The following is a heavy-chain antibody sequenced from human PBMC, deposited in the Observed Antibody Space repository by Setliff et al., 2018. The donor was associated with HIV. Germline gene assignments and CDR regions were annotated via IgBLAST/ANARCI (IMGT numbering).Heavy chain of an antibody. Sequence: ETLSLTCAVYGGSFSGYYWNWIRQPPGKGLEWLSIIYMAGNTYYADSVRGRFTISRDNSKNTLYLEMNSLRVEDTAVYYCVRSFQGGCFDSWGQGTQVTVSS. V-gene: IGHV3-53*01. CDR3: VRSFQGGCFDS. CDR2: IYMAGNT. CDR1: GGSFSGYY. J-gene: IGHJ4*03.